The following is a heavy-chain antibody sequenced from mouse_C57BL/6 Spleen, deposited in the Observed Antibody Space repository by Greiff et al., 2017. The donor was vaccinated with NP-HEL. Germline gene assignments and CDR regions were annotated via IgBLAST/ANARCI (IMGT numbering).Heavy chain of an antibody. V-gene: IGHV1-69*01. J-gene: IGHJ2*01. CDR2: IDPSDSYT. D-gene: IGHD2-3*01. Sequence: QVQLKQPGAELVMPGASVKLSCKASGYTFTSYWMHWVKQRPGQGLEWIGEIDPSDSYTNYNQKFKGKSTLTVDKSSSTAYMQLSSLTSGDSAVDYCARGGYDGYGYYCDDWGKGTTLTVSS. CDR1: GYTFTSYW. CDR3: ARGGYDGYGYYCDD.